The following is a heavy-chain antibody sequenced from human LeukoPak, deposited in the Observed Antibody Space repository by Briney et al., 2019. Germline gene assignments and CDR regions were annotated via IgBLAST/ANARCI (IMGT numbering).Heavy chain of an antibody. CDR1: GFTFSGFW. CDR2: IKQAGSEK. D-gene: IGHD6-13*01. V-gene: IGHV3-7*01. Sequence: PGGSLKLSCAASGFTFSGFWMTWVRQAPGKGLEWVANIKQAGSEKYYVDSVKGRFTISRDNAKNSLYLQMNSLRAEDTAVYYCAREQQPHYYGMDVWGQGTTVTVSS. J-gene: IGHJ6*02. CDR3: AREQQPHYYGMDV.